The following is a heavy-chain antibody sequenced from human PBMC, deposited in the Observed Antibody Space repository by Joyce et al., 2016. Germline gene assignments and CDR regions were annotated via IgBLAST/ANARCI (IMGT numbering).Heavy chain of an antibody. J-gene: IGHJ6*03. Sequence: QVQLVQSGAEVKKPGSSVRVSCRASGGTFSSYAIRWLRPAPGQGLEWMGWINPIFGTATYAQNFQDRVTITADKSTSTAYMELSSLRSEDTAVYYCASRPTYDYYMDVWGKGTTVTVSS. CDR1: GGTFSSYA. CDR2: INPIFGTA. CDR3: ASRPTYDYYMDV. V-gene: IGHV1-69*06.